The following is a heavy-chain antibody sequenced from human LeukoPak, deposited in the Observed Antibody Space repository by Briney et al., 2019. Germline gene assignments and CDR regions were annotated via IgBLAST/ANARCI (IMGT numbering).Heavy chain of an antibody. CDR3: ARDSSSCYDY. CDR2: ISSSSSYI. V-gene: IGHV3-21*01. D-gene: IGHD6-25*01. Sequence: GGSLRLSCAASGFTFSSYSMNWVRQAPGKGLEWVSSISSSSSYIYYADSVKGRFTISRDNAKNSLYLLMNSLRAEDTAVYYCARDSSSCYDYWGQGTLVTVSS. J-gene: IGHJ4*02. CDR1: GFTFSSYS.